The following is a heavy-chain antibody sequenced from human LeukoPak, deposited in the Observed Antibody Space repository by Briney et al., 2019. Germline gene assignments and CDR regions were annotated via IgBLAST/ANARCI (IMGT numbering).Heavy chain of an antibody. Sequence: GGSLRLSCAASGFTFSSYAMSWVRQAPGKGLEWVSAISGSGGSTYYAVSVKGRFTISRDNSKNTLYLQMNSLRAEDTAVYYCASPGYDILTPLDYWGQGTLVTVSS. J-gene: IGHJ4*02. CDR2: ISGSGGST. CDR3: ASPGYDILTPLDY. D-gene: IGHD3-9*01. CDR1: GFTFSSYA. V-gene: IGHV3-23*01.